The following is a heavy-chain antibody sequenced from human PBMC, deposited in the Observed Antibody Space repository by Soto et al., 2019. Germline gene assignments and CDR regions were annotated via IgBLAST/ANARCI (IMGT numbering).Heavy chain of an antibody. V-gene: IGHV4-4*02. Sequence: PSETLSLTCYVSGGSISSTNWWTWVRQPPGKGLEWIGEIYHTGNTNYNPSVRSRVTISVDKSNNEFSLNLRAVTAADTAVYYCARHFSVDYFDYWGQGALVTVS. CDR3: ARHFSVDYFDY. CDR2: IYHTGNT. CDR1: GGSISSTNW. J-gene: IGHJ4*02.